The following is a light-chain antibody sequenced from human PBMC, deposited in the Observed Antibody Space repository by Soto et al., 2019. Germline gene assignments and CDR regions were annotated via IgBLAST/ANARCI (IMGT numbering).Light chain of an antibody. CDR3: CSYTTSNTRQIV. CDR1: CSDVGGYNY. Sequence: QSALPQPASGYGSPGQSITISCTGTCSDVGGYNYVSWYQQQPGKAPKFMIYDVSNRPSGVSNRFSGSKSGNTASLTISGLQAEDEADYYCCSYTTSNTRQIVFGTGTKVTVL. V-gene: IGLV2-14*01. CDR2: DVS. J-gene: IGLJ1*01.